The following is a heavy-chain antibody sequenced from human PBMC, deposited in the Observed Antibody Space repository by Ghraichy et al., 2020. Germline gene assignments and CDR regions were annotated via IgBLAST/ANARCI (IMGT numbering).Heavy chain of an antibody. CDR2: ISGSGGST. J-gene: IGHJ3*02. CDR3: AKDLGQWLVRGVADAFDI. CDR1: GFTFSSYA. V-gene: IGHV3-23*01. D-gene: IGHD6-19*01. Sequence: GESLNISCAASGFTFSSYAMSWVRQAPGKGLEWVSAISGSGGSTYYADSVKGRFTISRDNSKNTLYLQMNSLRAEDTAVYYCAKDLGQWLVRGVADAFDIWGQGTMVTVSS.